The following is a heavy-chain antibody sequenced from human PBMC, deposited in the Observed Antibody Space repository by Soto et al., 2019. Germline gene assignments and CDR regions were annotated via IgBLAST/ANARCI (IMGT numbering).Heavy chain of an antibody. J-gene: IGHJ5*01. CDR2: TYYRSKWYN. Sequence: SQTLSLTCAISGDSVPTNDAPWDWFWQSPSRGLEWLGRTYYRSKWYNDYAESVKGRITINPDTFNNQFSLHLNSVTPDDTAVYYCTRLIGNGWLDSWGQGTLVTVSS. D-gene: IGHD2-8*01. CDR1: GDSVPTNDAP. CDR3: TRLIGNGWLDS. V-gene: IGHV6-1*01.